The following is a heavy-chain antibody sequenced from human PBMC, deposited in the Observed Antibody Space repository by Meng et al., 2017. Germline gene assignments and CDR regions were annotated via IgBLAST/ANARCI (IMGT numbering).Heavy chain of an antibody. CDR1: GDSVSSNSAA. CDR2: AYYRSKWYH. V-gene: IGHV6-1*01. CDR3: ARGSYSFDS. D-gene: IGHD1-26*01. Sequence: QIKLQQSGPGLVKPSQTLSLLCAISGDSVSSNSAAWNWIRQSPSRGLEWLGRAYYRSKWYHDYAESVKSRISIDPDTSKNQFSLQLRSVTPEDSAVYYCARGSYSFDSWGQRTLVTVSS. J-gene: IGHJ4*02.